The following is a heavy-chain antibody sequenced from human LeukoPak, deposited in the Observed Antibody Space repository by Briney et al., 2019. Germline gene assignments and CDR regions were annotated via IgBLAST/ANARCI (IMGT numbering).Heavy chain of an antibody. CDR2: INPSGGST. D-gene: IGHD1-14*01. CDR1: GYTFTSYY. Sequence: ASVKVSCKASGYTFTSYYIHWVRQAPGQGLEWMGIINPSGGSTSYAQKFQGRVTMTRDTSTSTVYMELSSLRSEDTAVYYCASSQRARTGVGYMDVWGKGTTVTVSS. CDR3: ASSQRARTGVGYMDV. J-gene: IGHJ6*03. V-gene: IGHV1-46*01.